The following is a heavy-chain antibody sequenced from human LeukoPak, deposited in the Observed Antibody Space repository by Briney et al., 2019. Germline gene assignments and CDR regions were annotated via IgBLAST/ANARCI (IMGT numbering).Heavy chain of an antibody. D-gene: IGHD5-18*01. CDR3: ARHKDPITAGDFDY. J-gene: IGHJ4*02. CDR2: IYPGDSGT. V-gene: IGHV5-51*01. CDR1: GYRFTSYW. Sequence: GESLKISCKGSGYRFTSYWIVWVRQMPGKGLEWMGIIYPGDSGTRYSPSFQGQVTISADKSISTAYLQWSSLKASDTAIYYCARHKDPITAGDFDYGGQGTLVTVSS.